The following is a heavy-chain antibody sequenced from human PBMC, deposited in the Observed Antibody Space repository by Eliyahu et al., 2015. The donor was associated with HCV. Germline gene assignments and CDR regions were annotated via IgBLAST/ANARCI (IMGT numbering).Heavy chain of an antibody. Sequence: QLVESGGGVVQPGRSLRLSCAASGFTFSSYTLHWVRQAPGKGLEGVAVISYNGNDKYYPDSVKGRFTISRDNSKNTLYLQMNSLRTEDTAVYYCARDGQLDYWGQGTLVTVSS. CDR3: ARDGQLDY. CDR1: GFTFSSYT. V-gene: IGHV3-30-3*01. CDR2: ISYNGNDK. D-gene: IGHD6-13*01. J-gene: IGHJ4*02.